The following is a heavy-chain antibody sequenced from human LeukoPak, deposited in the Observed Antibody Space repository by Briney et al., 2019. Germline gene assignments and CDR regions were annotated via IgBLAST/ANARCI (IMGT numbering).Heavy chain of an antibody. V-gene: IGHV1-2*02. CDR1: GYTFTGYY. CDR3: ARTLQPHDAFDI. CDR2: INPNSGGT. J-gene: IGHJ3*02. D-gene: IGHD2-15*01. Sequence: ASVKVSCKASGYTFTGYYMHWVRQAPGQGLVWMGWINPNSGGTNYAQKFQGRVTMTRDTSISTAYMELSRLRSDDTAVYYCARTLQPHDAFDIWGQGTMVTVSS.